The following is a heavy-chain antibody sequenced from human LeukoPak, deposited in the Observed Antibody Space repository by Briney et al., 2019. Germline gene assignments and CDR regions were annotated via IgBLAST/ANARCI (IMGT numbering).Heavy chain of an antibody. J-gene: IGHJ4*02. D-gene: IGHD5-18*01. V-gene: IGHV1-69*04. CDR2: IIPILVIA. Sequence: ASVKVSCKASGGTFSSYAISWVRQAPGQGLEWMGRIIPILVIANYAQKFQGRVTITADKSTSTAYMELSSLRSEDTAVYYCARDQRIQLWFFDYWGQGTLVTVSS. CDR1: GGTFSSYA. CDR3: ARDQRIQLWFFDY.